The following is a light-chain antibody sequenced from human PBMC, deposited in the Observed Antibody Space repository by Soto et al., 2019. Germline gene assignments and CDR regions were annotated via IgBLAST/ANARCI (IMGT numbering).Light chain of an antibody. V-gene: IGKV1-12*01. J-gene: IGKJ4*01. CDR1: QGVSSW. Sequence: DIQMTQSPSLVSASVGDRVTITCRASQGVSSWVAWYLQKPGQAPKLLIYAASSLQSGVPSRFSGSGSATNFTLTISSLQPEDFGTYYCQQAYSVPLTVGGGTRLETK. CDR2: AAS. CDR3: QQAYSVPLT.